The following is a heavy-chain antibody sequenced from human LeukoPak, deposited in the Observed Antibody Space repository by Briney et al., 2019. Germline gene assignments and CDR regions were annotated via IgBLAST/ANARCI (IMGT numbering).Heavy chain of an antibody. Sequence: NPSQTLSLTCTVSGGSISSYYWSWIRQPPGKGLEWIGYIYYSGSTNYNPSLKSRVTISVDTSKNQFSLKLSSVTAADTAVYYCARRGRDGYNSLWYFDLWGRGTLVTVSS. CDR3: ARRGRDGYNSLWYFDL. V-gene: IGHV4-59*01. CDR1: GGSISSYY. CDR2: IYYSGST. J-gene: IGHJ2*01. D-gene: IGHD5-24*01.